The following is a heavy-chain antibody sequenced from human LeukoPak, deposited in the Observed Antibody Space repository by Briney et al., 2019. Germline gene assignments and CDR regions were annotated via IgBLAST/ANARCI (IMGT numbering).Heavy chain of an antibody. Sequence: GGSLRLSCAASGFSFRNYAMTWVRQAPGKELHWVSAISGSGGNTYYADSVKGRFTISRDNARNSLYLQMNSLRAEDTAVYYCARDLKDGYNLAGMDVWGQGTTVTVSS. J-gene: IGHJ6*02. CDR3: ARDLKDGYNLAGMDV. CDR1: GFSFRNYA. D-gene: IGHD5-24*01. V-gene: IGHV3-21*01. CDR2: ISGSGGNT.